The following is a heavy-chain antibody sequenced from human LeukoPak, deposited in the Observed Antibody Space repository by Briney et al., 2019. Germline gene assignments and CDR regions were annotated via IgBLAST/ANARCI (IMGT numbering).Heavy chain of an antibody. CDR1: GFTFSSYG. J-gene: IGHJ4*02. D-gene: IGHD2-15*01. Sequence: GSLRLSCAASGFTFSSYGMSWVRQAPGEGLEWIGSIYYSGSTYYNPSLKSRVTISVDTSKNQFSLKLSSVTAADTAVYYCARVKGYCSGGSCYALDYWGQGTLVTVSS. V-gene: IGHV4-38-2*01. CDR3: ARVKGYCSGGSCYALDY. CDR2: IYYSGST.